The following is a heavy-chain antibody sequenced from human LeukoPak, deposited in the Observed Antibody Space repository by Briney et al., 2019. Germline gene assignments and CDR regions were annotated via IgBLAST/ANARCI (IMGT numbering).Heavy chain of an antibody. CDR1: GYAFTDYY. CDR3: ARGPILGLDY. V-gene: IGHV1-2*02. Sequence: ASVKVSCKASGYAFTDYYIHWVRQDPGLGLEWMGWINPNTGGPIYAQRFQGRVTLTRDTSVTTVYMEVSSLTSDDTAVYYCARGPILGLDYWGQGTLVTVSS. D-gene: IGHD3-16*01. J-gene: IGHJ4*02. CDR2: INPNTGGP.